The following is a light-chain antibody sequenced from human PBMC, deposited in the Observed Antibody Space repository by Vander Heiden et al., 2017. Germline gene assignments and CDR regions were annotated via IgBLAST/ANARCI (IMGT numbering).Light chain of an antibody. V-gene: IGLV3-21*02. CDR3: QVWDSSSDHVV. CDR1: NIGSKS. CDR2: EDS. J-gene: IGLJ2*01. Sequence: SYVLTQPPSVSVAPGQTARIPCGGNNIGSKSVHWYQQKPGQTPVLVVYEDSDRPARIPERFSGSNCGNTATLTISRVEAGDEADYYCQVWDSSSDHVVFGGGTKLTVL.